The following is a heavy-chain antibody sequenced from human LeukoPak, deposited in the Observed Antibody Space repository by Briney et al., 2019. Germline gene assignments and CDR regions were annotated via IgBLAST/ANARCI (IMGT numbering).Heavy chain of an antibody. CDR1: GYTFTSYD. CDR2: MNPNSGNT. Sequence: ASVKVSCKASGYTFTSYDINWVRQATGQGLEWMGWMNPNSGNTGYAQKFQGRVTMTRNTSISTAYMELSSLRSEDTAVYYCARAVGDSSSWVYYFDYWGQGTLVTVFS. D-gene: IGHD6-13*01. V-gene: IGHV1-8*01. CDR3: ARAVGDSSSWVYYFDY. J-gene: IGHJ4*02.